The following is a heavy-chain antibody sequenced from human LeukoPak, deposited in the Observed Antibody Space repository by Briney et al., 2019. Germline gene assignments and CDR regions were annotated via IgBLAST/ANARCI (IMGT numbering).Heavy chain of an antibody. J-gene: IGHJ4*02. Sequence: ASVKVSCTASGYTFNGNYIHWVRQAPGQGLEWMGWINPHSGGTNSAQKFQGRVTMTRDTSTSTVYMELSSLRSEDTAVYYCARNVVVSTGFDYWGQGTLVTVSS. V-gene: IGHV1-2*02. CDR2: INPHSGGT. CDR3: ARNVVVSTGFDY. CDR1: GYTFNGNY. D-gene: IGHD3-22*01.